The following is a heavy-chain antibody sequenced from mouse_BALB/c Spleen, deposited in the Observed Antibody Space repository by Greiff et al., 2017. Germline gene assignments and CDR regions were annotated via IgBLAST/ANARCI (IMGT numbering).Heavy chain of an antibody. Sequence: EVQLVESGGGLVQPGGSMKLSCVASGFTFSNYWMNWVRQSPEKGLEWVAEIRLKSNNYATHYAESVKGRFTISRDDSKSSVYLQMNNLRAEDTGIYYCTGLTTVQDYYFDYWGQGTTLTVSS. CDR2: IRLKSNNYAT. D-gene: IGHD1-1*01. J-gene: IGHJ2*01. CDR1: GFTFSNYW. V-gene: IGHV6-6*02. CDR3: TGLTTVQDYYFDY.